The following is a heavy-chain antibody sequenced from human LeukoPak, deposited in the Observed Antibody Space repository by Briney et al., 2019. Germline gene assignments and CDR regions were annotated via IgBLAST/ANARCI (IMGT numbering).Heavy chain of an antibody. J-gene: IGHJ4*02. CDR1: GFTFSSYA. V-gene: IGHV3-64D*09. CDR2: IGSNGGDT. CDR3: VNIDFGGY. Sequence: GGSLRLSCSASGFTFSSYAMYWVRQAPGKGLEYVSAIGSNGGDTYYADSVKGRFTISRDNSKNTLFLQMSSLRAEGTAVYYCVNIDFGGYWGQGVLVTVSS. D-gene: IGHD4-17*01.